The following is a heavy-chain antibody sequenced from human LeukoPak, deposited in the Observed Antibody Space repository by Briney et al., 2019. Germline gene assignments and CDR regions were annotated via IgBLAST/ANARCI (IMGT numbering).Heavy chain of an antibody. V-gene: IGHV3-66*01. Sequence: PGGSLRLSCAASGFTVSDNYMSWVRLAPGKGLEGVSVIYSGGSTYYADSVKGRFTISRDNSKNTLYLQMNSLRAEDTAVYYCARENTAVAAHYFDYWGQGTLVTVSS. D-gene: IGHD6-19*01. J-gene: IGHJ4*02. CDR3: ARENTAVAAHYFDY. CDR1: GFTVSDNY. CDR2: IYSGGST.